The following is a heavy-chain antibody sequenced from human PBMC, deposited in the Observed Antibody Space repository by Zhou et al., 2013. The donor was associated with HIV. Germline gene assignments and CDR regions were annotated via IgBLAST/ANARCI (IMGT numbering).Heavy chain of an antibody. V-gene: IGHV1-69*13. Sequence: QVQVVQSGAEVKKPGDSVKVSCKASGYTFTSYGITWVRQAPGRGLEWMGGFIPLFGTSNFAQNFQARVTFSADASMRTAYMELRGLTSEDSAVYYCATMPHLSGGTLDITAIGGGDYWGRGTPVT. CDR1: GYTFTSYG. CDR3: ATMPHLSGGTLDITAIGGGDY. J-gene: IGHJ4*02. CDR2: FIPLFGTS. D-gene: IGHD3-16*01.